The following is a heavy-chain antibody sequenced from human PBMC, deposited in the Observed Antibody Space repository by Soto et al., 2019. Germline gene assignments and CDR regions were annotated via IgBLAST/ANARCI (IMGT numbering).Heavy chain of an antibody. J-gene: IGHJ6*04. D-gene: IGHD3-3*01. V-gene: IGHV4-34*01. CDR2: INPSGST. CDR3: GRGTTYYDFWRSYRNPNHFYDGTNV. Sequence: SDTLSLTCAVYGGSFSGYYWSWIRQPLGKGLERIGEINPSGSTNYNPSLKSRVTISVDTSKNQFSLKLSSVTAADTAVYYCGRGTTYYDFWRSYRNPNHFYDGTNVWGKGTERTVAA. CDR1: GGSFSGYY.